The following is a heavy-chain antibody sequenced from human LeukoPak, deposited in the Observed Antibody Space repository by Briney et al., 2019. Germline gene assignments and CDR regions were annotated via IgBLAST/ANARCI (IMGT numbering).Heavy chain of an antibody. D-gene: IGHD3-22*01. V-gene: IGHV3-33*08. CDR1: GFSFTDYP. Sequence: GGSLRLSCATSGFSFTDYPMNWVRQAPGKGLEWVAVIWYDGNNKYYADSVKGRFTISRDNSKNTLYLQMNSLRAEDTAVYYCTRAYDTSVGAFDIWGQGTMVTVSS. CDR2: IWYDGNNK. J-gene: IGHJ3*02. CDR3: TRAYDTSVGAFDI.